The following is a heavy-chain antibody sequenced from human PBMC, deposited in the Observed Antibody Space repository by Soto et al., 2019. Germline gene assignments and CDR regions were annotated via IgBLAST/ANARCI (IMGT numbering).Heavy chain of an antibody. CDR2: IIPIFGTA. CDR3: ARSRSEGPDDDFWSGYYATFDP. D-gene: IGHD3-3*01. Sequence: RASVKVSCKASGGTFSSYAISWVRQAPGQGLEWMGGIIPIFGTANYAQKFQGRVTITADESTSTAYMELSSLRSEDTAVYYCARSRSEGPDDDFWSGYYATFDPWGQGTLVTVSS. J-gene: IGHJ5*02. V-gene: IGHV1-69*13. CDR1: GGTFSSYA.